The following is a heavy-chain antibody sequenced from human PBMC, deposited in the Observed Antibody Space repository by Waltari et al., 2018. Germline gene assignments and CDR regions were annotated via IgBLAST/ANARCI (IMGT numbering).Heavy chain of an antibody. CDR3: ARPTYYGDYDSYYFDY. Sequence: EVQLVEYGGGLVQPGGSLRLSCAASGFTFSRYRMNWVRQAPGKGLELVSYSSISSSTIYYADSVKCRFTISRDNAKNSLYLQMNSLRAEDTAVYYCARPTYYGDYDSYYFDYWGQGTLVTVSS. V-gene: IGHV3-48*01. J-gene: IGHJ4*02. CDR2: SSISSSTI. CDR1: GFTFSRYR. D-gene: IGHD4-17*01.